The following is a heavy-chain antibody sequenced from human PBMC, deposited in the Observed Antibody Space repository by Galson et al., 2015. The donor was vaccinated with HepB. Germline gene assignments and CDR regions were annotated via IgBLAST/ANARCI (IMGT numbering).Heavy chain of an antibody. CDR1: GGTFSSYA. V-gene: IGHV1-69*10. J-gene: IGHJ6*02. CDR2: IIPIFGIA. Sequence: SVKVSCKASGGTFSSYAISWVRQAPGQGLEWMGGIIPIFGIANYAQKFQGRVTITADKSTSTAYMELSSLRSEDTAVYYCARWYYYDSSGDYYYYYYGMDVWGQGTTVTVSS. D-gene: IGHD3-22*01. CDR3: ARWYYYDSSGDYYYYYYGMDV.